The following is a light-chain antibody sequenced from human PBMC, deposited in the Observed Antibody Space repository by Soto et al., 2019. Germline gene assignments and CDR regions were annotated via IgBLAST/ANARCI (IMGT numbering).Light chain of an antibody. J-gene: IGKJ1*01. V-gene: IGKV1-5*01. CDR1: QSVSGW. CDR2: DAS. CDR3: LQYSNYPRT. Sequence: IPVTPSHSTLSASFVYTVTVTFRSSQSVSGWLAWYQQKPGEAPKLLIYDASALPRGVPSRFSGSGSGTDFSLTISNLQPEDFATYYCLQYSNYPRTFGQGTKVDNK.